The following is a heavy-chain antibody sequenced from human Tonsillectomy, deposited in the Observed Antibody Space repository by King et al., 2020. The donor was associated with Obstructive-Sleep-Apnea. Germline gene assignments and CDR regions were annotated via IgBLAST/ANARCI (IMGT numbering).Heavy chain of an antibody. CDR2: INHSGST. V-gene: IGHV4-34*01. D-gene: IGHD3-22*01. CDR3: ARASLYYYDSSGYYSFDY. Sequence: VQLQQWGARLLKPSETLSLTCAVYGGSFSGYYWSWIRQPPGKGLEWIGEINHSGSTNYNPSLKSRVTISVDTSKNQFSLKLSSVTAADTAVYYCARASLYYYDSSGYYSFDYWGQGTLVTVSS. CDR1: GGSFSGYY. J-gene: IGHJ4*02.